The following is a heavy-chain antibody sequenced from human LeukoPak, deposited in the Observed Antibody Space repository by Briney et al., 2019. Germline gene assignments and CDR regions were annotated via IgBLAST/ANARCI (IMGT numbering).Heavy chain of an antibody. CDR1: GGSISSYH. V-gene: IGHV4-59*01. J-gene: IGHJ4*02. Sequence: SETLSLTCTVSGGSISSYHWSWIRQPPGKGLKWIGYIYYSGSTNYNPSLKSRVTISVDTSKNQFSLKLSSVTAADTAVYYCARGGSSSSWYTYWGQGTLVTVSS. D-gene: IGHD6-13*01. CDR2: IYYSGST. CDR3: ARGGSSSSWYTY.